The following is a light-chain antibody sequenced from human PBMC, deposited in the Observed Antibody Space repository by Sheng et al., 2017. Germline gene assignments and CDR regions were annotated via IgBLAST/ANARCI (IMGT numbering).Light chain of an antibody. CDR1: SNDVGGYNY. CDR2: DVS. Sequence: QSALTQPASVSGSPGQSITISCTGTSNDVGGYNYVSWYQQHPGKAPKLMIYDVSNRPSGVSSRFSGSKSGNTASLTISGLQADDEADYYCISHTTIGTYVFGTGTKVTVL. J-gene: IGLJ1*01. V-gene: IGLV2-14*03. CDR3: ISHTTIGTYV.